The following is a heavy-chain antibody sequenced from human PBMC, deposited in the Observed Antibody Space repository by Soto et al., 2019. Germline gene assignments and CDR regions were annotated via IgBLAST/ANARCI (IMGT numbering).Heavy chain of an antibody. CDR3: SNRKIPTCPWGPCFCF. CDR2: ISSSGGST. D-gene: IGHD3-16*01. CDR1: GFTFSSYA. Sequence: GGSLRLSCAASGFTFSSYAMSWVRQAPGKGLEWVSAISSSGGSTYCPDSVKGRFTISRDNSKNTLFLQMNSLRAEDTAVYYCSNRKIPTCPWGPCFCFWGQG. J-gene: IGHJ6*01. V-gene: IGHV3-23*01.